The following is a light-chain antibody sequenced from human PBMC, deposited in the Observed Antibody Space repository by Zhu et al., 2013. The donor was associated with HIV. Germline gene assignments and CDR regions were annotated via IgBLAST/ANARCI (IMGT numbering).Light chain of an antibody. CDR1: KSVSSN. V-gene: IGKV3-15*01. CDR3: QQYNNWPPWT. Sequence: EIVMTQSPATLSVSPGERATLSCRASKSVSSNLAWYQQKPGQAPRLLIYGASARATGIPARFSGSWSGTEFTLTISSLQSEDFAVYYCQQYNNWPPWTFGQGTKVEIK. J-gene: IGKJ1*01. CDR2: GAS.